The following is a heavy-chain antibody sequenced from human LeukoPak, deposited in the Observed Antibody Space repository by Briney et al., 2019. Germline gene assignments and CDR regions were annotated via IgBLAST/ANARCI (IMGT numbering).Heavy chain of an antibody. CDR3: ARDSLLGAPYTDY. J-gene: IGHJ4*02. Sequence: ASVKVSCKASGYIFSNYGISWGRQAPGQGLDWVAWISDHNGNPNYAQKFEGRVTMTTDTSTSTAYMELTSLTSDDTAVYYCARDSLLGAPYTDYWGQGTLVTVSS. V-gene: IGHV1-18*01. CDR1: GYIFSNYG. D-gene: IGHD3-3*02. CDR2: ISDHNGNP.